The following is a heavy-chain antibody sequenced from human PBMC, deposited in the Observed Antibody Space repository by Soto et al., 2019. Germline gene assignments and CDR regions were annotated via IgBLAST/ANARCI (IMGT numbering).Heavy chain of an antibody. Sequence: QVQLVQSGAEVKKPGSSVKVSCKTSGGTFSTYSIVWVRQAPGEGLEWMGGIIHIFDTANYAQKFQDRDTITADKSTNTDFMELSSLKSEDTAMYYCASSSGNNYGVGTNYYFDYWGQGTLVTVSS. V-gene: IGHV1-69*06. CDR3: ASSSGNNYGVGTNYYFDY. CDR2: IIHIFDTA. D-gene: IGHD1-26*01. CDR1: GGTFSTYS. J-gene: IGHJ4*02.